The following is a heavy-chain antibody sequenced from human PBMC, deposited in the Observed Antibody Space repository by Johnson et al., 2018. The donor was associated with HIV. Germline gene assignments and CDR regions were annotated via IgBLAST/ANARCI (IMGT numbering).Heavy chain of an antibody. CDR1: GFTFSSYP. CDR2: ISSDGSNN. J-gene: IGHJ3*02. CDR3: ARGGGCGGDCYSGYDAFDI. D-gene: IGHD2-21*01. V-gene: IGHV3-30*04. Sequence: QVQLVESGGGAVQPGRSLRLSCASSGFTFSSYPMHWVRQAPGKGLEWVAVISSDGSNNYYADSVKGRFTISRDNSKNTLYLQMNSLRDEDTAVYYCARGGGCGGDCYSGYDAFDIWGQWTMVTV.